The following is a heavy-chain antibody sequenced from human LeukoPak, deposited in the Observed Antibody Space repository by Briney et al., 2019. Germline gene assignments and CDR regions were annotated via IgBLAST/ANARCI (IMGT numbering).Heavy chain of an antibody. Sequence: PSETLSLTCAVYGGSFSGYYWSWIRQPPGKGLEWIGEINHSGSTNYNPSLKSRVTISVDTSKNQFSLKLSSVTAADTAVYYCARRPGYDFWSGYEDAFDIWGQGTMVTVSS. V-gene: IGHV4-34*01. CDR2: INHSGST. J-gene: IGHJ3*02. CDR3: ARRPGYDFWSGYEDAFDI. D-gene: IGHD3-3*01. CDR1: GGSFSGYY.